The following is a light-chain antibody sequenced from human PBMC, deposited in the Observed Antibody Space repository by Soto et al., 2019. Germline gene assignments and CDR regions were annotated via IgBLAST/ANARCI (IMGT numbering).Light chain of an antibody. V-gene: IGKV4-1*01. CDR2: WAS. J-gene: IGKJ2*01. CDR1: RSILYSSNNKNY. Sequence: DIVMTQSPDSLAVSLGERATINCKSSRSILYSSNNKNYLVWYQQKPGQRPKVLIYWASTRESGVPDRFSGSGSGTDFTLTISSLQAEDVAVYYCQQYYDTPYTFGQGTQLQIK. CDR3: QQYYDTPYT.